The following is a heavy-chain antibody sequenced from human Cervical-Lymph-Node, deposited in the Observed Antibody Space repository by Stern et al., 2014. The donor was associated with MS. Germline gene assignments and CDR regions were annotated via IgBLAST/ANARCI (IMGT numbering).Heavy chain of an antibody. Sequence: QVQLQESGPGLVKPSQTLSLTCTVSGGSISSGSYYWSWIRQPAGKGLEWIGRIYTSGSTNYNPSLKSRVTISVDTSKNQFSLKLGSVTAADTAVYYCARGILTGYYYFDYWGQGTLVTVSS. CDR3: ARGILTGYYYFDY. J-gene: IGHJ4*02. CDR1: GGSISSGSYY. D-gene: IGHD3-9*01. V-gene: IGHV4-61*02. CDR2: IYTSGST.